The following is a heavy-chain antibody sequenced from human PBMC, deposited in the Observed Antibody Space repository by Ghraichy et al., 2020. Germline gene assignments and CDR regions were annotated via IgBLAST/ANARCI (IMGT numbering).Heavy chain of an antibody. CDR3: ARDTYDLDYYYGMDV. J-gene: IGHJ6*02. CDR1: GYAFSTYG. CDR2: ISAHSGNT. Sequence: ASVKVSCKASGYAFSTYGISWVRQAPGQGLEWMGWISAHSGNTKYVQKFQGRVTMTTDTSTSTAYMELRSLRSDDTAVYYCARDTYDLDYYYGMDVWGQGTTITVSS. V-gene: IGHV1-18*01. D-gene: IGHD1-1*01.